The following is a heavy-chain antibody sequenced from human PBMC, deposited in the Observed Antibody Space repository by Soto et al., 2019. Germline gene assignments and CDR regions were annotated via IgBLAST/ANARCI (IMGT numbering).Heavy chain of an antibody. CDR1: GFTFSSYG. J-gene: IGHJ4*02. V-gene: IGHV3-33*06. CDR2: IWYDGSNK. Sequence: QVQLVESGGGVVQPGRSLRLSCAASGFTFSSYGMHWVRQAPGKGLEWVAVIWYDGSNKYYADSVKGRFTISRDNSKNPLYLQMNSLRAEDTAVYYCAKGVGVGFDYWGQGTLVTVSS. CDR3: AKGVGVGFDY. D-gene: IGHD3-16*01.